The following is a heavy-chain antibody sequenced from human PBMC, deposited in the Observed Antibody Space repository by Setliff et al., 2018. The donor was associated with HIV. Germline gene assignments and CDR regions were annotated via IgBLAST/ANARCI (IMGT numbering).Heavy chain of an antibody. CDR3: ARVYYGDLEY. Sequence: SETLSLTCTVSGGSISSSSYYWGWIRQPPGKGLEWIGSIYYSGTTYYNPSLKSRVTISVGTSKNQFSLKLSSATAADTAVYYCARVYYGDLEYWGQGTLVTVSS. CDR2: IYYSGTT. J-gene: IGHJ4*02. V-gene: IGHV4-39*07. D-gene: IGHD4-17*01. CDR1: GGSISSSSYY.